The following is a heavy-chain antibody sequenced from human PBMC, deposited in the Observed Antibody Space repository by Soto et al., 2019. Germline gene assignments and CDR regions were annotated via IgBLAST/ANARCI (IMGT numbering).Heavy chain of an antibody. CDR3: ARGYPSPPLLGYYGMDV. J-gene: IGHJ6*02. D-gene: IGHD1-1*01. Sequence: SETLSLTCTVSGGSIISGGYYWSWIRQHPGKGLEWIGYIYYSGSTYYNPSLKSRVTISVDTSKNQFSLKLSSVTAADTAVYYCARGYPSPPLLGYYGMDVWGQGTTVTVSS. CDR2: IYYSGST. V-gene: IGHV4-31*03. CDR1: GGSIISGGYY.